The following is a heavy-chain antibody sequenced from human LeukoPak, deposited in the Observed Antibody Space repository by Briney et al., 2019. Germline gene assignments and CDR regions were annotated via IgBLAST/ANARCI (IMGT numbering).Heavy chain of an antibody. J-gene: IGHJ6*02. CDR3: ARDRGSSGWCYYGMDV. CDR1: GFTFSDYY. Sequence: PGPSLRLSCAASGFTFSDYYMSWIRQAPGKGLELVSYISSSGSTIYYADSVKGRFTISRDNAKNSLYLQMNSLRAEDTAVYYCARDRGSSGWCYYGMDVWGQGTTVTVSS. V-gene: IGHV3-11*01. D-gene: IGHD6-19*01. CDR2: ISSSGSTI.